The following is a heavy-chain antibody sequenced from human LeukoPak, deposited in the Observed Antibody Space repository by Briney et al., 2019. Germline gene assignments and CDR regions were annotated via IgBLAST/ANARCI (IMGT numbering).Heavy chain of an antibody. CDR1: GFTFSSYW. CDR2: INSDGSST. V-gene: IGHV3-74*01. CDR3: ARYIVTMISGDAFDI. J-gene: IGHJ3*02. D-gene: IGHD3-22*01. Sequence: GGCLRLSCAASGFTFSSYWMHWVRQAPGKGLVWVSRINSDGSSTSYADSVKGRFTISRDNAKNTLYLQMNSLRAEDTAVYYCARYIVTMISGDAFDIWGQGTMVTVSS.